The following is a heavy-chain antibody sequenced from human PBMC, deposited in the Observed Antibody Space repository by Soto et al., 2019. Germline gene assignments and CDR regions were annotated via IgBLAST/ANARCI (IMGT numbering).Heavy chain of an antibody. CDR2: IYGGGST. CDR1: GFTVGDNY. J-gene: IGHJ4*02. Sequence: GGSLRLSCEVSGFTVGDNYMSWVRQAPGKGLEWVSAIYGGGSTYYADSVKGRFTISRDNSKNTLYLQLNSVRAEDTAIYYFARGEHVIASSPSHYFFDSWGQGTPVTVSS. CDR3: ARGEHVIASSPSHYFFDS. V-gene: IGHV3-53*01. D-gene: IGHD3-16*02.